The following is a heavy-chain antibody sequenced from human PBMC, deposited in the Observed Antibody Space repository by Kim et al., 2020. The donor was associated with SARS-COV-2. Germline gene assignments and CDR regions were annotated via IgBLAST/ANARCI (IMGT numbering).Heavy chain of an antibody. J-gene: IGHJ6*02. Sequence: NKYYADSVKGRFTISRDNSKNTLYLQMNSLRAEDTAVYYCARTAARGGMDVWGQGTTVTVSS. CDR3: ARTAARGGMDV. D-gene: IGHD3-10*01. V-gene: IGHV3-30*01. CDR2: NK.